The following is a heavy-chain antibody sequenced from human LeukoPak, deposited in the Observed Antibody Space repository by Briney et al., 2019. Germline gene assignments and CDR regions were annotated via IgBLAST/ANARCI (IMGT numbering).Heavy chain of an antibody. V-gene: IGHV4-28*01. CDR3: ARKENVYYYFDY. CDR2: IYHSGTT. Sequence: KPSETLSLTCAVSGYSITSSSWWGWIRQPPGKGLEWIGYIYHSGTTYYNPSLQSRVTMSVDTSKNQFSLKLSSVTAVDTAVYYCARKENVYYYFDYWGQGTPVTVSS. CDR1: GYSITSSSW. D-gene: IGHD3-10*01. J-gene: IGHJ4*02.